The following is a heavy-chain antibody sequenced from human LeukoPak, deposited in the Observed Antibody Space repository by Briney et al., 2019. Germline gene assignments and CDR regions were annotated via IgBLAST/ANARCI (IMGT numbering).Heavy chain of an antibody. V-gene: IGHV3-43*01. CDR1: GFTFEDYT. CDR3: VKDLSYESSGHVLEY. D-gene: IGHD3-22*01. CDR2: ISWDGTT. Sequence: GGSLRLSCVASGFTFEDYTMHWVRQAPGKTLEWVSLISWDGTTYYTDSMKGRFTISRDNSKNSLYLQMDTLRSEDTAFYYCVKDLSYESSGHVLEYWGQGTLVTVSS. J-gene: IGHJ4*02.